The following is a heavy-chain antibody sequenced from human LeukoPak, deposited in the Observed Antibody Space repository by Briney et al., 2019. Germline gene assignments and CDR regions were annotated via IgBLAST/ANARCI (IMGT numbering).Heavy chain of an antibody. CDR2: IRRDVSET. D-gene: IGHD3-22*01. CDR1: GFTLSNYW. J-gene: IGHJ4*02. CDR3: ARAGFPVYDRSGSGGVYFDY. Sequence: GGSLRLSCPASGFTLSNYWMTWVRRAPGKGLEWVANIRRDVSETHYVDSVMGPFTISRDNGKNSLYLQMNSLRAEDTAVYYCARAGFPVYDRSGSGGVYFDYWGQGTLVTVSS. V-gene: IGHV3-7*01.